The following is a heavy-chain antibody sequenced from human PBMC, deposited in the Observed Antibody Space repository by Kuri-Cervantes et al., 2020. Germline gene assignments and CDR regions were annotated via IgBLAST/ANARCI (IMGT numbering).Heavy chain of an antibody. Sequence: SVKVSCKASGGTFSSYSISWGRQAPGQGLEWMGGIIPIFGTANYAQKFKGRVTITADKSTSTAYMELSSLRSEDTAVYYCARTTYYNFWSGYRAEYFQHWGQGTLVTVSS. D-gene: IGHD3-3*01. CDR3: ARTTYYNFWSGYRAEYFQH. CDR1: GGTFSSYS. CDR2: IIPIFGTA. V-gene: IGHV1-69*06. J-gene: IGHJ1*01.